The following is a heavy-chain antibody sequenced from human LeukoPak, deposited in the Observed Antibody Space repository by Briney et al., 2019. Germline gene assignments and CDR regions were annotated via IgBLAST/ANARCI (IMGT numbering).Heavy chain of an antibody. CDR3: ARDPRAVAGTSTYFDY. Sequence: ASVKVSCKASGGTFSSYAISWVRQAPGQGLEWMGWISAYNGNTNYAQKLQGRVTMTTDTSTSTAYMELRSLRSDDTAVYYCARDPRAVAGTSTYFDYWGQGTLVTVSS. D-gene: IGHD6-19*01. J-gene: IGHJ4*02. V-gene: IGHV1-18*01. CDR2: ISAYNGNT. CDR1: GGTFSSYA.